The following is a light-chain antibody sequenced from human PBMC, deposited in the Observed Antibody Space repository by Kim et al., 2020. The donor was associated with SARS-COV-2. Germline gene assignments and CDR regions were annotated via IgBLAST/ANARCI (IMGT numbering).Light chain of an antibody. V-gene: IGKV3-20*01. CDR3: QQYAGSPLYT. CDR1: QTIDSNN. J-gene: IGKJ2*01. CDR2: GTS. Sequence: EIVLTQSPGTLSLSPGERATLSCRASQTIDSNNLAWNQQKLGQAPRLLMYGTSSRATGIPDRFSGSGSGTDFTLTISRLEPEDLGIYYCQQYAGSPLYTFGQGTKLEV.